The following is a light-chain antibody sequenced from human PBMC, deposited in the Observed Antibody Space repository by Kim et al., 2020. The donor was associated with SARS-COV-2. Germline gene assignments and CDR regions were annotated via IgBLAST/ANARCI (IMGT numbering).Light chain of an antibody. J-gene: IGKJ1*01. CDR1: QTIGSSY. CDR2: GAS. CDR3: QQYENSPWT. V-gene: IGKV3-20*01. Sequence: EIVLTQSPGTLSLSPGQRATLYCGASQTIGSSYLAWYQQKPGQAPRLLIYGASSRATGIPDRFSGSGSGTDFTLTISRLEPEDFVVYYCQQYENSPWTFGQGTKVDIK.